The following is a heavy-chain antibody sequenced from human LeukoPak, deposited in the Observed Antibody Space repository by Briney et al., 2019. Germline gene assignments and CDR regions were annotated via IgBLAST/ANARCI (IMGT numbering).Heavy chain of an antibody. Sequence: SETLSLTCTVSGGSVSSYYWSWIRQPPGKGQEWIGYIYNSENTKYNSSLMSRVTMSLDTSKNQVFLKLSSVTAADTAVYCARFHSGPSGWYVLWYFDLWGRGTLVTVSS. CDR3: ARFHSGPSGWYVLWYFDL. CDR1: GGSVSSYY. D-gene: IGHD6-19*01. CDR2: IYNSENT. J-gene: IGHJ2*01. V-gene: IGHV4-4*09.